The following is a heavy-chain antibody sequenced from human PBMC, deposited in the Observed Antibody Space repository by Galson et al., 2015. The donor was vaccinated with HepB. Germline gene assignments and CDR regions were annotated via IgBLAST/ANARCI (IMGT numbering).Heavy chain of an antibody. Sequence: TLSLTCTVSGGSISSGSYYWSWIRQPAGKGLEWIGRIYTSGSTNYNPSLKSRVTISVDTSKNQFSLKLSSVTAADTAVYYCARVVGGFLEWLLEGDWFDPWGQGTLVTVSS. CDR3: ARVVGGFLEWLLEGDWFDP. CDR2: IYTSGST. J-gene: IGHJ5*02. V-gene: IGHV4-61*02. CDR1: GGSISSGSYY. D-gene: IGHD3-3*01.